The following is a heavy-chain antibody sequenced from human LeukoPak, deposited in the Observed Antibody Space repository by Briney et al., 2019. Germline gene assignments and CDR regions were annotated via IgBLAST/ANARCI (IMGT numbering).Heavy chain of an antibody. CDR1: GGSISSYY. J-gene: IGHJ4*02. Sequence: PSETLSLTCTVSGGSISSYYWSWIPQPPGKGLEWIGYIYYSGSTNYNPSLKSRVTISVDTSKNQFSLKLSSVTAADTAVYYCARLYSSGWADFDYWGQGTLVTVSS. CDR3: ARLYSSGWADFDY. CDR2: IYYSGST. D-gene: IGHD6-19*01. V-gene: IGHV4-59*01.